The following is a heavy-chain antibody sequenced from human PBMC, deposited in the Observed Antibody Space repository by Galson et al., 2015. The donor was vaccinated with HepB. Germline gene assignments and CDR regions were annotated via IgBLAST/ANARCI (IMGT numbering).Heavy chain of an antibody. CDR2: ISYDGSNK. CDR1: GFTFSSYA. Sequence: SLRLSCAASGFTFSSYAMHWVRQAPGKGLEWVAVISYDGSNKYYADSVKGRFTISRDNSKNTLYLQMNSLRAEDTAVYYCATHGGDYSSGPEYFQHWGQGTLVTVSS. D-gene: IGHD6-19*01. CDR3: ATHGGDYSSGPEYFQH. J-gene: IGHJ1*01. V-gene: IGHV3-30*04.